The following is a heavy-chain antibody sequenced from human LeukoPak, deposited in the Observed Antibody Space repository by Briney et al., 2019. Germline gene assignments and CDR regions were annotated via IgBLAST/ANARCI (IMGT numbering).Heavy chain of an antibody. V-gene: IGHV4-38-2*01. D-gene: IGHD3-22*01. Sequence: SETLSLTCAVSGGSISSGAYWGWVRQPPGKGLEWIGTIYHSGSTYYNPSLNSRVTISIDTSKNQFSLKLTSVTAADTAVYYCANSWYYLDSSDLTKSDAFDRWGQGTLVTVSS. CDR2: IYHSGST. J-gene: IGHJ3*01. CDR3: ANSWYYLDSSDLTKSDAFDR. CDR1: GGSISSGAY.